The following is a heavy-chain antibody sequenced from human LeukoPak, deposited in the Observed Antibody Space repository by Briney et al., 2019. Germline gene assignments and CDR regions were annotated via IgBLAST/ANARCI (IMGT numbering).Heavy chain of an antibody. Sequence: GSSVKVSCKASGGTFSSYAISWVRQAPGQGLEWMGGIIPIFGTANYAQKFQGRVTITTDESTSTAYMELSSLRSEDTAVYYCASQGGVPPKRSYYYYYMDVWGKGTTVTVSS. CDR3: ASQGGVPPKRSYYYYYMDV. D-gene: IGHD4/OR15-4a*01. J-gene: IGHJ6*03. V-gene: IGHV1-69*05. CDR2: IIPIFGTA. CDR1: GGTFSSYA.